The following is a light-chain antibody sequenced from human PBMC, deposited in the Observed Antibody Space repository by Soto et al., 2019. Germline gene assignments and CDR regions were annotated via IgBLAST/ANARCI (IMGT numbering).Light chain of an antibody. J-gene: IGKJ5*01. CDR3: HHNGRS. CDR2: AAS. Sequence: PCRTSESVGSSLLAWYQQKPGQAPSRVIYAASSRATGISDRFSGSGSGTDFTLIINRLEPEDSVVYYGHHNGRSFGQGTRLEN. CDR1: ESVGSSL. V-gene: IGKV3-20*01.